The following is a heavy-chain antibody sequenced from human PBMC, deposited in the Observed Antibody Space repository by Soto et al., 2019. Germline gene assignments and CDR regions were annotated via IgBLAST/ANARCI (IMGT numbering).Heavy chain of an antibody. J-gene: IGHJ6*02. CDR3: ARGEGGYSYGSYYSFCMYV. Sequence: GGSLRLSCAASGFTFSSYSMNWGRQAPGKGLEWVSSISSSSSYIYYADSVKGRFTISRDNAKNSLYLQMNSLRAEDTAVYYCARGEGGYSYGSYYSFCMYVWGQGTTVTASS. D-gene: IGHD5-18*01. CDR1: GFTFSSYS. V-gene: IGHV3-21*01. CDR2: ISSSSSYI.